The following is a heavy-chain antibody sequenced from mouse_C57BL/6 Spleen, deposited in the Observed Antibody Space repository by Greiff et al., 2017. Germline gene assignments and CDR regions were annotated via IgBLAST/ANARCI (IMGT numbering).Heavy chain of an antibody. V-gene: IGHV1-77*01. CDR3: AITYESNYDAMDY. CDR2: IGPGSGST. CDR1: GYTFTDYY. D-gene: IGHD2-5*01. J-gene: IGHJ4*01. Sequence: QVQLQQSGAELVKPGASVKISCKASGYTFTDYYINWVKQRPGQGLEWIGRIGPGSGSTYYNEKLKGKATLTADKSSSTAYMQLSSLTSEDSAVYFCAITYESNYDAMDYWGQGTSGTVSS.